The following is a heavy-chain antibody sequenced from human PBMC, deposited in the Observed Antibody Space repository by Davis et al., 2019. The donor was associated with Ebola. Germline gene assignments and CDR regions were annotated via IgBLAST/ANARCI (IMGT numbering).Heavy chain of an antibody. V-gene: IGHV3-23*01. D-gene: IGHD1-26*01. CDR2: FGTSTDT. Sequence: GESLKISCSASGFIFSSYVMSWVRLAPGKGLEWVSTFGTSTDTYYADYVKGRFTISRDNSKNTLYLQMNGLRVEDTAIYYCAKDTSNIWFDIWGQGTMVTVSS. J-gene: IGHJ3*02. CDR1: GFIFSSYV. CDR3: AKDTSNIWFDI.